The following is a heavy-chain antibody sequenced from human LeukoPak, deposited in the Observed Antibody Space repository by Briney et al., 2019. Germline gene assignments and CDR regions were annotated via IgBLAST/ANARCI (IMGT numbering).Heavy chain of an antibody. CDR3: ATNWSYASDS. D-gene: IGHD1-26*01. CDR2: ISGNNGDT. Sequence: GASVKVSCRASGYTFTSHGITWVRQAPGQGLEWMGWISGNNGDTKYVQNLQGRVTMTTDTTTSTAYMELRSLRSDDAAVCARATNWSYASDSWGQGTLVTVS. CDR1: GYTFTSHG. J-gene: IGHJ4*02. V-gene: IGHV1-18*01.